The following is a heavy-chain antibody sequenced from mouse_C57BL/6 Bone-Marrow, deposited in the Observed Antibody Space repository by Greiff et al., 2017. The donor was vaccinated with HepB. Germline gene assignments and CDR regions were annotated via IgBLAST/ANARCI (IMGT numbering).Heavy chain of an antibody. D-gene: IGHD1-1*01. CDR1: GYTFTSYG. V-gene: IGHV1-81*01. CDR2: IYPRSGNT. J-gene: IGHJ3*01. CDR3: ARRRVYGGFAY. Sequence: QVQLKQSGAELARPGASVKLSCKASGYTFTSYGISWVKQRTGQGLEWIGEIYPRSGNTYYNEKFKGKATLTADKSSSTAYMELRSLTSEDSAVYFCARRRVYGGFAYWGQGTLVTVSA.